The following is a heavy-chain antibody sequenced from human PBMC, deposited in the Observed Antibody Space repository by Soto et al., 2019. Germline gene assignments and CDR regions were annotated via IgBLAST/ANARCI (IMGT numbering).Heavy chain of an antibody. CDR2: ISSSSSYI. V-gene: IGHV3-21*04. Sequence: GSLRLSCAASGFTFSSYSMNWVRQAPGKGLEWVSSISSSSSYIYYADSVKGRFTISRDNAKNSLYLQMNSLRAEDTAVYYCARAGGYGDPAPAFDIWGQGTMVTVSS. CDR1: GFTFSSYS. D-gene: IGHD4-17*01. J-gene: IGHJ3*02. CDR3: ARAGGYGDPAPAFDI.